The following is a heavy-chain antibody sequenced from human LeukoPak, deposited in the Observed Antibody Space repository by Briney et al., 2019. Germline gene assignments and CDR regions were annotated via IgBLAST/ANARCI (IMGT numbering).Heavy chain of an antibody. D-gene: IGHD6-13*01. J-gene: IGHJ4*02. CDR3: ARDQQLVPFDS. CDR2: ISYDVSNI. Sequence: GGSLRLSCAASGFTFSSFAMHWVRQAPGKGLEWVAVISYDVSNIYYTDSVKGRFTISRDNSKNTLYLQMNSLRAEDTAIYYCARDQQLVPFDSWGQGTLVTVSS. V-gene: IGHV3-30*04. CDR1: GFTFSSFA.